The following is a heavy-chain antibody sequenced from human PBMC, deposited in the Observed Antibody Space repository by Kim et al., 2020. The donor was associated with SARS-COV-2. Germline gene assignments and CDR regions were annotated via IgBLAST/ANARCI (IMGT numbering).Heavy chain of an antibody. CDR3: ARGTFLSSWYGARNWFDP. D-gene: IGHD6-13*01. J-gene: IGHJ5*02. Sequence: TSRVTISVDPSKNQFSLKLSSVTAADTAVYYCARGTFLSSWYGARNWFDPWGQGTLVTVSS. V-gene: IGHV4-34*01.